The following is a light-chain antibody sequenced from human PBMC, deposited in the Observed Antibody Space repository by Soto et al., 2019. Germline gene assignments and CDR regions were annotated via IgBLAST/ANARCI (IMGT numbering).Light chain of an antibody. J-gene: IGKJ4*01. CDR1: QSVSSY. V-gene: IGKV3-11*01. CDR3: QQRSNSPLT. CDR2: DAS. Sequence: EIVLTQSPATLSLSPGGRATLSCRASQSVSSYLAWYQQKPGQAPRLLIYDASNRATGIPVRFSGSGSATDFTFTISSLEAEDFAVYYCQQRSNSPLTFGGGTKV.